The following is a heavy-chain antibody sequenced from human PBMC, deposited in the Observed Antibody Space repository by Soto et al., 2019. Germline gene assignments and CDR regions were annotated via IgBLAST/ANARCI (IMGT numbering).Heavy chain of an antibody. CDR1: GGSISSSSYY. J-gene: IGHJ4*02. CDR2: IYYSGST. Sequence: SETLSLTCTVSGGSISSSSYYWGWIRQPPGKGQEWIGSIYYSGSTYYNPSLKSRVTISVDTSKNQFSLKLSSVTAADTAVYYCASSPTMIVVFWGQGTLVTVSS. V-gene: IGHV4-39*01. CDR3: ASSPTMIVVF. D-gene: IGHD3-22*01.